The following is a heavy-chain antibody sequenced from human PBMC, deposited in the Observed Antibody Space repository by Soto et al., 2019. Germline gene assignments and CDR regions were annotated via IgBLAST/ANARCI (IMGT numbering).Heavy chain of an antibody. V-gene: IGHV4-31*03. CDR1: GGSISSGGYY. Sequence: PSETLSLTCTVSGGSISSGGYYWSWIRQHPGKGLEWIGYIYYSGSTYYNPSLKSRVTISVDTSKNQFSLKLSSVTAADTAVYYCARDQQEITFGGVIEIFDPWGQGTLVTVSS. D-gene: IGHD3-16*02. CDR2: IYYSGST. CDR3: ARDQQEITFGGVIEIFDP. J-gene: IGHJ5*02.